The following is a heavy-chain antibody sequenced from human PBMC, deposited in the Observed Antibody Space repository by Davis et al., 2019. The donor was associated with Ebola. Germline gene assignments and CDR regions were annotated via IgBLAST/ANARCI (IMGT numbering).Heavy chain of an antibody. Sequence: MPSETLSLTCTVSGGSINNYYWSWIRRAPGKGLEWIGYIYDNGNTNYNPSLKSRVTISVDTSRNQFSLKLSSVTAADTAVYYCARDYAVGVLDYWGQGTLVTVSS. D-gene: IGHD4-17*01. CDR1: GGSINNYY. J-gene: IGHJ4*02. V-gene: IGHV4-59*12. CDR2: IYDNGNT. CDR3: ARDYAVGVLDY.